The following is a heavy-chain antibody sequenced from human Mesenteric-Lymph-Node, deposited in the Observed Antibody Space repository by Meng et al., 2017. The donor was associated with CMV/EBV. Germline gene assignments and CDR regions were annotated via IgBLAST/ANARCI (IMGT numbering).Heavy chain of an antibody. CDR3: ARGSSYDILTGYFDY. J-gene: IGHJ4*02. D-gene: IGHD3-9*01. V-gene: IGHV4-34*01. CDR2: INHSGST. CDR1: GLSFSSIY. Sequence: GLRLLEPGHARCVTSACYGLSFSSIYCIWIRQSPEKGLDWIGEINHSGSTTYNPSFTSRIIISVDTSTNQISLNMSSVTAADTAVYYCARGSSYDILTGYFDYWGQGALVTVSS.